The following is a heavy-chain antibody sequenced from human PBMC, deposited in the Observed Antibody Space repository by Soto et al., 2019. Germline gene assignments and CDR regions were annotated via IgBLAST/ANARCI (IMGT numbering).Heavy chain of an antibody. CDR1: GVSVSSDTSY. D-gene: IGHD4-17*01. V-gene: IGHV4-61*01. CDR3: VTGGAHWFGP. Sequence: SETLSLTCTVSGVSVSSDTSYWIWIRQPPGKGLEWIGYIPYSGHASYSPSLEGRVTISADTSKNQFSLKLTSVTAADTALYYCVTGGAHWFGPWYQGVXVTVSS. CDR2: IPYSGHA. J-gene: IGHJ5*02.